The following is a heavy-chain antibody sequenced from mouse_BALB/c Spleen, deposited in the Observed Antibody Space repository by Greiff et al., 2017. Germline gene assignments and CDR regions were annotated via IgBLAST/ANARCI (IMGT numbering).Heavy chain of an antibody. Sequence: EVNVVESGGGLVKPGGSLKLSCAASGFTFSDYYMYWVRQTPEKRLEWVATISDGGSYTYYPDSVKGRFTISRDNAKNNLYLQMSSLKSEDTAMYYCARDEDFDVWGAGTTVTVSS. J-gene: IGHJ1*01. V-gene: IGHV5-4*02. CDR1: GFTFSDYY. CDR3: ARDEDFDV. CDR2: ISDGGSYT.